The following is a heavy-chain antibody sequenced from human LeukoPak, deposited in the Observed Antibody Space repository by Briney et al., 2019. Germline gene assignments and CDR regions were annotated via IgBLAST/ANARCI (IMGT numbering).Heavy chain of an antibody. J-gene: IGHJ4*02. D-gene: IGHD3-16*02. V-gene: IGHV1-2*04. CDR1: GYTFTGYY. CDR3: ARDDYVWGSYRSPFDY. Sequence: GASVKVSCKASGYTFTGYYMHWVRQAPGQGLEWMGWINPNSGGTNYAQKFQGWVTMTRDTSISTAYMELSRLRSDDTAVYYCARDDYVWGSYRSPFDYWGQGTLVTVSS. CDR2: INPNSGGT.